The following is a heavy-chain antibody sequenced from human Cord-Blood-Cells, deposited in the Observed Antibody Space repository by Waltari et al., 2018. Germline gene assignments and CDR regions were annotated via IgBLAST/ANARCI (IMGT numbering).Heavy chain of an antibody. CDR2: IWYDGSNK. D-gene: IGHD3-10*01. CDR1: GVPFTPCA. J-gene: IGHJ4*02. CDR3: ARVGGSWIWDYFDY. Sequence: QVQLVESGGGVAQPGGSLRRSCAASGVPFTPCARPWVPQAPGKGLEWVAVIWYDGSNKYYADSVKGRFTISRDNSKNTLYLQMNSLRAEDTAVYYCARVGGSWIWDYFDYWGQGTLVTVSS. V-gene: IGHV3-33*01.